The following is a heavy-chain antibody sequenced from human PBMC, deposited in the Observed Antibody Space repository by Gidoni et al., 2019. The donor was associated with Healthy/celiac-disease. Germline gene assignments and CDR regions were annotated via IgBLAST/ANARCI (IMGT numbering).Heavy chain of an antibody. J-gene: IGHJ1*01. CDR3: ARVSEGEWLLRAEYFQH. D-gene: IGHD3-3*01. CDR1: GYTFTGYY. Sequence: QVQLVQSGAEVKKPGASVKVSCKASGYTFTGYYMHWVRQAPGQGLEWMGWINPNSGGTNYAQKFQGRVTMTRDTSISTAYMELSRLRSDDTAVYYCARVSEGEWLLRAEYFQHWGQGTLVTVSS. V-gene: IGHV1-2*02. CDR2: INPNSGGT.